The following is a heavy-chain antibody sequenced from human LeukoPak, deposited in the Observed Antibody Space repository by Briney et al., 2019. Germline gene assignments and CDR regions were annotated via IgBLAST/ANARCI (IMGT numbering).Heavy chain of an antibody. CDR3: ARGPYSSSWYQHFDY. CDR1: GFTFSSYA. J-gene: IGHJ4*02. V-gene: IGHV3-64*01. D-gene: IGHD6-13*01. CDR2: ISSNGGST. Sequence: GGSLRLSCAASGFTFSSYAMHWVRQAPGKGLEYVSAISSNGGSTYYANSVKGRFTISRDNSKNTLYLQMGSLRAEDMAVYYCARGPYSSSWYQHFDYWGQGTLVTVSS.